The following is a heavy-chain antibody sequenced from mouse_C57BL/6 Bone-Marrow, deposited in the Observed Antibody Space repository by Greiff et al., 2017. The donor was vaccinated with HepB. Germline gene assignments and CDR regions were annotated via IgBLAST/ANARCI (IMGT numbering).Heavy chain of an antibody. CDR1: GFNIKDYY. V-gene: IGHV14-2*01. Sequence: VQLQHSGAELVKPGASVKLSCTASGFNIKDYYMHWVKQRTEQGLEWIGRIDPEDGETKYAPKFQGKATITADTSSNTAYLQLSSLTSEDTAVYYCASDLYDGFTGGFAYWGQGTLVTVSA. J-gene: IGHJ3*01. CDR2: IDPEDGET. CDR3: ASDLYDGFTGGFAY. D-gene: IGHD2-3*01.